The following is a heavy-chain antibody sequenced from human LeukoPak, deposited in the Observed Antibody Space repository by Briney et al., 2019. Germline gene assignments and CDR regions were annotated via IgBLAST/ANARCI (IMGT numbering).Heavy chain of an antibody. CDR1: GFTFSSFG. CDR3: AKNGDRGAYCSGDSCYPYYYYNMDV. Sequence: GGSLTLSCTASGFTFSSFGMSWVRQAPRTGQERVSAISSTGSTAYYADSAKGRFTISRGNSKKTLYLQMNSLRAEDMAIYYCAKNGDRGAYCSGDSCYPYYYYNMDVWGKGTTVTVCS. V-gene: IGHV3-23*01. J-gene: IGHJ6*03. CDR2: ISSTGSTA. D-gene: IGHD2-15*01.